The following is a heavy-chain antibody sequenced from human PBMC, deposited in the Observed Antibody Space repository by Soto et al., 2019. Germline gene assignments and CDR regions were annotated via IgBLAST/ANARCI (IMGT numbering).Heavy chain of an antibody. V-gene: IGHV4-59*12. CDR1: GGSISSYY. D-gene: IGHD3-10*01. J-gene: IGHJ6*02. CDR3: ARGSSGSYYNAYYYYYGMDV. Sequence: SETLSLTCTVSGGSISSYYWSWIRQPPGKGLEWIGYIYYSGSTNYNPSLKSRVTISVDTSKNQFSLKLSSVTAADTAVYYCARGSSGSYYNAYYYYYGMDVWGQGTTVTVSS. CDR2: IYYSGST.